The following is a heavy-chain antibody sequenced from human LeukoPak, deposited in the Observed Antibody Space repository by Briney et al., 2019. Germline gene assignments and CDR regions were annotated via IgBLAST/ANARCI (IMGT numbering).Heavy chain of an antibody. Sequence: GGSLRLSCAASGFTFSSYSMNWVRQAPGKGLEWVSFISSGSSTIYYADSVKGRFTISRDNAKNSLYLQMNSLRAEGTAVYYCASNIVVTPDSRDYWGQGTLVTVSS. V-gene: IGHV3-48*01. J-gene: IGHJ4*02. CDR2: ISSGSSTI. CDR1: GFTFSSYS. CDR3: ASNIVVTPDSRDY. D-gene: IGHD5-12*01.